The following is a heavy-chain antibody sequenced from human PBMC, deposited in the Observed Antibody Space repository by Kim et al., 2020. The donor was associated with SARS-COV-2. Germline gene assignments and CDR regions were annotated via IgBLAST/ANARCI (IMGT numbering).Heavy chain of an antibody. CDR2: T. CDR3: AKGGLNIFDY. V-gene: IGHV3-23*01. J-gene: IGHJ4*02. Sequence: TYHADPGKGRFTIARNNPKNTLSLLISSLRAEDTAIYYCAKGGLNIFDYWGQGTLVTVSS.